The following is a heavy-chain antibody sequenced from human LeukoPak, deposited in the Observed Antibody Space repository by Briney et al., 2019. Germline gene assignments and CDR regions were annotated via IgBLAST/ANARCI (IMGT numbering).Heavy chain of an antibody. CDR3: ARPRIAATFDGFDI. D-gene: IGHD6-13*01. J-gene: IGHJ3*02. Sequence: SDTLSLTCSVSGASISLYYWSWIRQSAGKRPEWIGRVHATGTTNYNPSLKSRVTISVDTSKKQFSLNLTSVTAADTAVYYCARPRIAATFDGFDIWGQGTMVTVSS. CDR2: VHATGTT. CDR1: GASISLYY. V-gene: IGHV4-4*07.